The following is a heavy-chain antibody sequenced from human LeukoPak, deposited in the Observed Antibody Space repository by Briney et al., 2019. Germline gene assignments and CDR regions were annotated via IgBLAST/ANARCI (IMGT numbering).Heavy chain of an antibody. Sequence: GGSLRLSCAASGFTVSSNYMSWVRQAPGKGLECVSVIYSGGSTYYADSVKGRFTISRDNSKNTLYLQMNSLRAEDTAVYYCARERVVDFWSGYYLDGMDVWGQGTTVTVSS. V-gene: IGHV3-53*01. D-gene: IGHD3-3*01. CDR1: GFTVSSNY. CDR3: ARERVVDFWSGYYLDGMDV. J-gene: IGHJ6*02. CDR2: IYSGGST.